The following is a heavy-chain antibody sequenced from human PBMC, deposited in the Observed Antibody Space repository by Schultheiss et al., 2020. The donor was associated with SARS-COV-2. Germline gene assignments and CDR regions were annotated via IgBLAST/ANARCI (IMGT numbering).Heavy chain of an antibody. J-gene: IGHJ4*02. CDR1: GGSINTNNYY. Sequence: SQTLSLTCTVSGGSINTNNYYWGWIRQPPGKGLEWIGSIYYSGSTYYNPSLKSRVTISVDTSKNQFSLKLSSVTAADTAVYYCARHPVVWEYYFDYWGQGTLVTVSS. CDR2: IYYSGST. CDR3: ARHPVVWEYYFDY. D-gene: IGHD1-26*01. V-gene: IGHV4-39*01.